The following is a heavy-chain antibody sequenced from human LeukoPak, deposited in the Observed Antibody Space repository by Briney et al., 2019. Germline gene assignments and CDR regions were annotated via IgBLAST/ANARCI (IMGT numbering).Heavy chain of an antibody. J-gene: IGHJ6*03. CDR1: GYTFTSYA. CDR2: INTNTGNP. D-gene: IGHD6-13*01. V-gene: IGHV7-4-1*02. CDR3: ARGRGGSTLYYYYYMDV. Sequence: ASVKVSCKASGYTFTSYAMNWVRQAPGQGLEWMGWINTNTGNPTYAQGFTGRYVFSLDTSVSTAYLQISSLKAEDTAVYYCARGRGGSTLYYYYYMDVWGKGTTVTVSS.